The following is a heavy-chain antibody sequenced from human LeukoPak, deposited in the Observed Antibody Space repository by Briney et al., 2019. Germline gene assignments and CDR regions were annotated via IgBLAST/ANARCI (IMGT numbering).Heavy chain of an antibody. CDR1: GGSITSYC. CDR3: ARDSTCCYWFLDL. Sequence: SETLSLTWPVSGGSITSYCCGCIRQPPGKGLEWIGYIYYSGSTNYNPSLKSRVTISVGTSKNQFSLKLSSVTAADTAVYYCARDSTCCYWFLDLWGRGTLVTVSS. CDR2: IYYSGST. D-gene: IGHD6-19*01. V-gene: IGHV4-59*01. J-gene: IGHJ2*01.